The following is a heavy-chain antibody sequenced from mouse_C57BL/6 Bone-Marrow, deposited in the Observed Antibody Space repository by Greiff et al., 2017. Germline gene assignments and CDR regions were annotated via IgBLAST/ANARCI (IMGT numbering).Heavy chain of an antibody. CDR1: GYTFTSYW. J-gene: IGHJ1*03. V-gene: IGHV1-55*01. Sequence: VQLQQPGAELVKPGASVKMSCKASGYTFTSYWITWVKQRPGQGLEWIGDIYPGSGSTNYNEKFKSKATLTVDTSSSTAYMQLSSLTSEDSAVXYCARWDYGSSLGYWYFDVWGTGTTVTVSS. CDR2: IYPGSGST. CDR3: ARWDYGSSLGYWYFDV. D-gene: IGHD1-1*01.